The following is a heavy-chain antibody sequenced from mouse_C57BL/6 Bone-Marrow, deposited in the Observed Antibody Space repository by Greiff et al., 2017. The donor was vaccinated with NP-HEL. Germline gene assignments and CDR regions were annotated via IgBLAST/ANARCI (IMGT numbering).Heavy chain of an antibody. CDR2: LYPRSGNT. Sequence: VKLMESGAELARPGASVKLSCKASGYTFTSYGISWVKQRTGQGLEWIGELYPRSGNTYYNEKFKGKATLTADKSSSTAYMELRSLTSEDSAVYFCATGFTTVVARGFAYWGQGTLVTVSA. V-gene: IGHV1-81*01. CDR3: ATGFTTVVARGFAY. J-gene: IGHJ3*01. D-gene: IGHD1-1*01. CDR1: GYTFTSYG.